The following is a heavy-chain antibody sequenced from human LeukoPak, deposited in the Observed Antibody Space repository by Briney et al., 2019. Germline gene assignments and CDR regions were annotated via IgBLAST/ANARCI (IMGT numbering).Heavy chain of an antibody. D-gene: IGHD4-17*01. J-gene: IGHJ6*02. CDR1: IGSSRGYY. CDR2: INHSGST. V-gene: IGHV4-34*01. CDR3: ARWANDYGDYADYYYYGMDV. Sequence: PSETLSLTCAVYIGSSRGYYWSWSRQPPQKGLWRSGEINHSGSTNYNPSLKGRVTISVDTSKTQFSLKLSSVTAADTAVYYCARWANDYGDYADYYYYGMDVWGQGTTVTVSS.